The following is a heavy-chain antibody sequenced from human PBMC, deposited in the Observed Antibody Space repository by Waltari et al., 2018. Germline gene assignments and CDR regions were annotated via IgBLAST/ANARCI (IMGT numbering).Heavy chain of an antibody. D-gene: IGHD3-9*01. CDR2: VDPEDGET. J-gene: IGHJ3*02. Sequence: EVQLVQSGAEVKKPGATVKISCKASGYTLTDYYMHWVQKAPGKGLEWMGRVDPEDGETIYAEKFQGRVTITADTSTDTAYMELSSLRSEDTAVYYCATGFGYFDHYDAFDIWGQGTMVTVSS. CDR3: ATGFGYFDHYDAFDI. CDR1: GYTLTDYY. V-gene: IGHV1-69-2*01.